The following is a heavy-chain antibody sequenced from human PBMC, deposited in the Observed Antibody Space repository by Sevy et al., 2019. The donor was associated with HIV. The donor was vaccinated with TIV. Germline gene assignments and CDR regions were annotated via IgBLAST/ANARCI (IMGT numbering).Heavy chain of an antibody. J-gene: IGHJ6*02. CDR1: GYTFTGYY. CDR3: ARDLVVRDVSGMDV. D-gene: IGHD3-10*01. Sequence: ASVKVSCKASGYTFTGYYMHWVRQAPGQGLEWMGWINPNSGGTNYAQMFQGRVTMTRDTSISTAYMELSRLRSDDTAVYYCARDLVVRDVSGMDVWGQGTTVTVSS. V-gene: IGHV1-2*02. CDR2: INPNSGGT.